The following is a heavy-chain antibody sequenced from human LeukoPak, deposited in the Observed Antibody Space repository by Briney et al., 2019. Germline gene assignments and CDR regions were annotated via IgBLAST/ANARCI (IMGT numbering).Heavy chain of an antibody. CDR3: ARSYDSGRSFFDY. V-gene: IGHV3-30-3*01. J-gene: IGHJ4*02. CDR1: GFTLSSYG. CDR2: RSNAGSNK. D-gene: IGHD3-10*01. Sequence: GGSLRLSCAASGFTLSSYGMHWVRQAPGKGLEWVAVRSNAGSNKYYGDSVKGRFTISRDDSKNTLYLQMNSLRDEDTAVYYCARSYDSGRSFFDYWGQGTLLTVSS.